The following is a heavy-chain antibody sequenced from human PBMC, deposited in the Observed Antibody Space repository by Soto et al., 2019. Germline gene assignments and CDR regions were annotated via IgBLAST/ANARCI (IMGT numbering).Heavy chain of an antibody. J-gene: IGHJ5*02. V-gene: IGHV4-39*01. CDR2: IHYSGNT. Sequence: SETLSLTCTVSGGSISSSSYHWGWIRQPPGKGLEWIGSIHYSGNTYYNPSLKSRVSISIDTSKSQFSLNLSSVTAADTAVYYCARHPIRYYDILTGQTVYPDYNWIDPWGQGTLVTVSS. CDR1: GGSISSSSYH. D-gene: IGHD3-9*01. CDR3: ARHPIRYYDILTGQTVYPDYNWIDP.